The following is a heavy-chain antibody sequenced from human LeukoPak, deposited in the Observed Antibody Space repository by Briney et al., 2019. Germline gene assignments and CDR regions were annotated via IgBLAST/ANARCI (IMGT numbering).Heavy chain of an antibody. Sequence: ASVKVSCKASGGTFSSYAISWVRQAPGQGLEWMGGIIPIFGTANYAQKFQGRVTITADESTSTAYMELSSLRSEDTAVYYCARDCSNGVCSTYQTFDIWGQGIVVTVSS. CDR2: IIPIFGTA. V-gene: IGHV1-69*13. CDR1: GGTFSSYA. J-gene: IGHJ3*02. D-gene: IGHD2-8*01. CDR3: ARDCSNGVCSTYQTFDI.